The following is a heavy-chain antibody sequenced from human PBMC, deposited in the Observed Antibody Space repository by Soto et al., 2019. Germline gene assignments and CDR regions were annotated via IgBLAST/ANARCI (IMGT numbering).Heavy chain of an antibody. CDR2: IKQDGSDK. J-gene: IGHJ6*02. CDR3: ARGFYGMDV. Sequence: GGSLRLSCAASGFPFSTYWMSWVRQAPGKGLEWVAKIKQDGSDKDYVDSVKGRFTNSRDNAKNSLYLQMNSLRAEDTALYYCARGFYGMDVWGQGTTVTSP. CDR1: GFPFSTYW. V-gene: IGHV3-7*04.